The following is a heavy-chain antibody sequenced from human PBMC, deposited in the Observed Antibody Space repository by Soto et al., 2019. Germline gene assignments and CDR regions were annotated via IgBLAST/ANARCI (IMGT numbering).Heavy chain of an antibody. CDR1: GYNFINFG. V-gene: IGHV1-18*01. CDR3: AREGYSSGFDPFDF. Sequence: ASVEVSCQASGYNFINFGITWVRQASGLGLEWLGWISGYNGRTSSARNFRDRVVLTTDTATNTAYMELRSLTSDDTAIYYFAREGYSSGFDPFDFCGQGTKVTVSS. J-gene: IGHJ3*01. CDR2: ISGYNGRT. D-gene: IGHD5-18*01.